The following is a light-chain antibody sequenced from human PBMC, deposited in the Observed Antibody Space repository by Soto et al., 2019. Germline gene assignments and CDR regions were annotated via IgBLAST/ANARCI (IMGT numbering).Light chain of an antibody. CDR2: DAS. V-gene: IGKV3-20*01. CDR1: QTVSSY. J-gene: IGKJ1*01. Sequence: EIVLTQSPATPSLSPGERATLSCRASQTVSSYVAWYQQKPGQAPRLIIYDASKRATGIPARFSGSGSGTDFTLTISRLEPEDFAVYYCQQYGSSQRTFGQGTKVDIK. CDR3: QQYGSSQRT.